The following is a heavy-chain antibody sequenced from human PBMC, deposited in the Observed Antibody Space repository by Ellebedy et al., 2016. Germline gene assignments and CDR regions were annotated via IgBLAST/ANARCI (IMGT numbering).Heavy chain of an antibody. CDR3: ASPGYCTDIRCSTTFDI. D-gene: IGHD2-8*02. Sequence: GESLKISXAASGFTFSNFVMSWVRQSPGKGLEWVSTHYASDGKTYYADSVKGRFTISRDNAKNSTSLQMNSLISEDTAVYYCASPGYCTDIRCSTTFDIWGQGTIVTVSS. CDR1: GFTFSNFV. V-gene: IGHV3-23*01. J-gene: IGHJ3*02. CDR2: HYASDGKT.